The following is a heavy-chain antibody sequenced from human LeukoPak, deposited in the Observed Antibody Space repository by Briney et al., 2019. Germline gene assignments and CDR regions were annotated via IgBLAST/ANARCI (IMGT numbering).Heavy chain of an antibody. CDR2: ISSSSSYI. Sequence: GGSLRLSCAASGFTFSSYSMNWVRQAPGKGLESVSSISSSSSYIYYADSVKGRFTISRDNAKNSLYLQMNSLRAEDTAVYYCARFAGRYGYYFDYWGQGTLVTVSS. V-gene: IGHV3-21*01. CDR1: GFTFSSYS. J-gene: IGHJ4*02. D-gene: IGHD6-19*01. CDR3: ARFAGRYGYYFDY.